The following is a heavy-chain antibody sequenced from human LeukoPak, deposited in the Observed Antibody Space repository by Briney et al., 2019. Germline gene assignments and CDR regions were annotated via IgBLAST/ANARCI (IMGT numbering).Heavy chain of an antibody. CDR1: GGSISGYY. J-gene: IGHJ4*02. CDR3: ARLSPRLTGYSPAYYFDY. V-gene: IGHV4-59*01. Sequence: SETLSLTCTVSGGSISGYYWSWIRQPPGKGLEWIGYIYYSGSTNYNPSLKSRVTISVDTSKNQFSLKLSSVTAADTAVYYCARLSPRLTGYSPAYYFDYWGQGTLVCVSS. D-gene: IGHD3-9*01. CDR2: IYYSGST.